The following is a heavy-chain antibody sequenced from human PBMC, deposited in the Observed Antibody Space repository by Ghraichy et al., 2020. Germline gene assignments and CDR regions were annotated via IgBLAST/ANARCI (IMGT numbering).Heavy chain of an antibody. Sequence: GESLNISCAASGFTFSSYGMHWVRQAPGKGLEWVAVIWYDGSNKYYADSVKGRFTISRDNSKNTLYLQMNSLRAEDTAVYYCARTEYSSSDWGQGTLVTVSS. D-gene: IGHD6-6*01. V-gene: IGHV3-33*01. CDR2: IWYDGSNK. CDR1: GFTFSSYG. CDR3: ARTEYSSSD. J-gene: IGHJ4*02.